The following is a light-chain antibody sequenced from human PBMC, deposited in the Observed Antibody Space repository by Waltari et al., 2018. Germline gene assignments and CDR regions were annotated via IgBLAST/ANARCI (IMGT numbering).Light chain of an antibody. V-gene: IGLV3-21*04. CDR3: HVWHPDVDPGV. J-gene: IGLJ1*01. CDR2: YDS. CDR1: NIGSYS. Sequence: SYVLTQPPSVSVAPGATARITCGGDNIGSYSVHWYQQRPGQAPMLVIYYDSDRPSGIPKRFSGSNSGNTATLTISRVEAGDEAKYYCHVWHPDVDPGVFGTGTDVTVL.